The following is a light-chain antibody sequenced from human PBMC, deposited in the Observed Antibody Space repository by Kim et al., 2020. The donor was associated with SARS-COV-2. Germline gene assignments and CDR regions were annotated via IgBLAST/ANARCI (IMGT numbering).Light chain of an antibody. J-gene: IGLJ2*01. CDR2: QDS. CDR1: NLGDKY. V-gene: IGLV3-1*01. CDR3: QAWDSSHVL. Sequence: SYELTQPPSVSVSPGQTATMACSGDNLGDKYVCWYQQRPGQSPVLVIYQDSKRPPGIPERFFGSNSGNTATLTISGTQAIDEADYYCQAWDSSHVLFGGGTQLTVL.